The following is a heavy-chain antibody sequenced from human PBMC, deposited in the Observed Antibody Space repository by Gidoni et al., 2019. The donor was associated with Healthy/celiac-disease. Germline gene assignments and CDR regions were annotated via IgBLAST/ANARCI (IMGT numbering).Heavy chain of an antibody. D-gene: IGHD6-19*01. Sequence: EVQLVESGGGLVKPGGSLRLSCAASGFTFSNAWMNWVRQAPGKGLEWVGRIKSKTEGGTTDYAAPVKGRFTISRDDSKNTLYLQMNSLKTEDTAVYYCTTSSSGWSLIDYWGQGTLVTVSS. CDR3: TTSSSGWSLIDY. V-gene: IGHV3-15*07. CDR1: GFTFSNAW. CDR2: IKSKTEGGTT. J-gene: IGHJ4*02.